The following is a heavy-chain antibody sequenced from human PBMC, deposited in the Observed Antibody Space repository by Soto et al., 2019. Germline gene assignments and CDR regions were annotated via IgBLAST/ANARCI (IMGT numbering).Heavy chain of an antibody. V-gene: IGHV4-31*03. J-gene: IGHJ5*02. CDR3: AREGDYRTWFEP. D-gene: IGHD4-17*01. Sequence: SETLSLTCTVSGESIATGAFYWSWIRLQSGKGPEWIGSIFYAGDTYYNPSLKSRVEISLDGSQNQFSLNLRSVTAADTAVYYCAREGDYRTWFEPWGPGTLVTVSS. CDR1: GESIATGAFY. CDR2: IFYAGDT.